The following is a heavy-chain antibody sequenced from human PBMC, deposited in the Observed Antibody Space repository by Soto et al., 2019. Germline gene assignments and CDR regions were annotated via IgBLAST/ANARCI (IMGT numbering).Heavy chain of an antibody. V-gene: IGHV5-51*01. CDR2: IYPGDSDT. CDR3: ARLDSFLEWFPYFDY. D-gene: IGHD3-3*02. CDR1: GYSFTSYW. J-gene: IGHJ4*02. Sequence: GESLKISCKGSGYSFTSYWIGWVRQMPGKGLEWMGIIYPGDSDTRYSPSFQGQVTISADKSISTAYLQWSSLKASDTAMYYCARLDSFLEWFPYFDYWGQGTLVTVSS.